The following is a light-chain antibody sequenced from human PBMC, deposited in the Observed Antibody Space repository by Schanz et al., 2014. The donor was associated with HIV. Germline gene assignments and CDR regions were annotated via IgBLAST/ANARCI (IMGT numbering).Light chain of an antibody. CDR3: SSYTSTNPLVV. V-gene: IGLV2-14*01. CDR1: SSDVGAYNY. J-gene: IGLJ2*01. Sequence: QSALTQPASVSGSPGQSITISCTGTSSDVGAYNYVSWYQHHPGKAPKLMIYEGSKRPSGISYRFSGSKSGNSASLTISGLQAEDEGDYYCSSYTSTNPLVVFGGGTKLTVL. CDR2: EGS.